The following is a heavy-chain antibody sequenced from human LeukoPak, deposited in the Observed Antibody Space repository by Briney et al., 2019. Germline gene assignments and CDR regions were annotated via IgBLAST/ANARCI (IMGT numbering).Heavy chain of an antibody. CDR3: ASWDDSSSPIVSDY. J-gene: IGHJ4*02. V-gene: IGHV1-2*02. CDR2: INPNSGGT. CDR1: GYTFTGYY. Sequence: PVASVKVSCKASGYTFTGYYMHWVRQAPGQGLEWMGWINPNSGGTNYAQKFQGRVTMTRDTSISTAYMELSRLRSDDTAAYYCASWDDSSSPIVSDYWGQGTLVTVSS. D-gene: IGHD6-6*01.